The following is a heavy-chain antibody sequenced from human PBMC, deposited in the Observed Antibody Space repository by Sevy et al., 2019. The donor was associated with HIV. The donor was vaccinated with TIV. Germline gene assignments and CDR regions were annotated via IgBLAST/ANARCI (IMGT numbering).Heavy chain of an antibody. CDR3: AKDPGIVVVVAAYYGMDV. D-gene: IGHD2-15*01. Sequence: WGSLRLSCAASGFTFSSYWMSWVRQAPGKGLEWVASIKQDGSDKYYVDSVKGRFTISRDNAKNSLYLQMNSLRAEDTAVYYCAKDPGIVVVVAAYYGMDVWGQGTTVTVSS. CDR2: IKQDGSDK. V-gene: IGHV3-7*01. J-gene: IGHJ6*02. CDR1: GFTFSSYW.